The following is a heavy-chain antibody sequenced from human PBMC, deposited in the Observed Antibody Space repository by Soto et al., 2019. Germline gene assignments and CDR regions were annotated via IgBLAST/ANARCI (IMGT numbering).Heavy chain of an antibody. CDR2: ISSSSSYI. CDR1: GFTFSSYS. CDR3: ASADGTTYPLGY. J-gene: IGHJ4*02. D-gene: IGHD1-7*01. Sequence: EVQLVESGGGLVKPGGSLRLSCAASGFTFSSYSMNWARQAPGKGLEWVSSISSSSSYIYYADSVKGRFTNSRDNAKNSLYLQMNSLRAEDTAVYYCASADGTTYPLGYWGQGTLVTVSS. V-gene: IGHV3-21*01.